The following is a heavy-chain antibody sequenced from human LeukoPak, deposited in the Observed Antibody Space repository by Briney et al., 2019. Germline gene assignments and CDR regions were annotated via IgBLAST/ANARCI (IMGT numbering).Heavy chain of an antibody. J-gene: IGHJ5*02. CDR1: GYSFNDKY. CDR3: ARAGGRSWFDP. Sequence: VASVKVSCKASGYSFNDKYLHWVRQAPGQGLEWMGSINPNSGGTNYAQKFQGRVTMTTDTSMSTAYMELSKLASAETAVYYCARAGGRSWFDPWGQGTLVTVSS. V-gene: IGHV1-2*02. CDR2: INPNSGGT.